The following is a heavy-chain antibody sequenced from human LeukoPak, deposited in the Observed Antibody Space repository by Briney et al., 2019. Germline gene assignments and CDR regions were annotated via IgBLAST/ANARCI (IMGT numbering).Heavy chain of an antibody. D-gene: IGHD6-13*01. CDR2: INAGNGNT. J-gene: IGHJ4*02. CDR1: GYTFINFA. CDR3: ARGPRAAADDY. Sequence: ASVKVSCKASGYTFINFAINRGRQAPGQRPEWMGWINAGNGNTKYSQKFQGRVTITRDTSASTAYMELSSLTSEDTAVYYCARGPRAAADDYWGQGTLVTVSS. V-gene: IGHV1-3*01.